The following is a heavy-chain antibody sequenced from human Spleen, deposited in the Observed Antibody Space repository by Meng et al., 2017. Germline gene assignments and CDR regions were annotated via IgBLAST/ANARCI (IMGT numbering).Heavy chain of an antibody. CDR1: GGSISSGDYY. V-gene: IGHV4-30-4*01. CDR2: IYYSGST. CDR3: ASSMTTVTAEIDY. J-gene: IGHJ4*02. Sequence: QVQLQGSGPGLVKPSQTLSLTCTVSGGSISSGDYYWSWIRQPPGKGLEWIGYIYYSGSTYYNPSLKSRVTISVDTSKNQFSLKLSSVTAADTAVYYCASSMTTVTAEIDYWGQGTLVTVSS. D-gene: IGHD4-17*01.